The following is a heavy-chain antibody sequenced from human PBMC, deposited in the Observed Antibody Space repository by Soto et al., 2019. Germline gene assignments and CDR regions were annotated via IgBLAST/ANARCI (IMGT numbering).Heavy chain of an antibody. CDR2: IIPLLDLA. CDR3: ARGVDVLGIDY. CDR1: GGTFSNYT. Sequence: QVQLVQSGAEVKKPGSSVKVSCKASGGTFSNYTLNCVRQAPGQGLEWMGRIIPLLDLANYAQKFQGRVTVTADKSSSTAYMELNSLRSEDTAVYYCARGVDVLGIDYWGQGTLVTVYS. J-gene: IGHJ4*02. V-gene: IGHV1-69*02. D-gene: IGHD1-26*01.